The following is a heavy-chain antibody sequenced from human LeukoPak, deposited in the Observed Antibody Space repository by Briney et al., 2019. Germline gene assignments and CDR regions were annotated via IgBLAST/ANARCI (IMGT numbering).Heavy chain of an antibody. CDR3: ARDRGAGTTDGIFDY. J-gene: IGHJ4*02. CDR2: IIPIFGTA. V-gene: IGHV1-69*01. CDR1: GGTFSSYA. D-gene: IGHD1-1*01. Sequence: GASVKVSCKASGGTFSSYAISWVRQAPGQGLEWMGGIIPIFGTANYAQKFQGRVTITADESTSTAYMELSSLRSEVTAVYYCARDRGAGTTDGIFDYWGQGTLVTVSS.